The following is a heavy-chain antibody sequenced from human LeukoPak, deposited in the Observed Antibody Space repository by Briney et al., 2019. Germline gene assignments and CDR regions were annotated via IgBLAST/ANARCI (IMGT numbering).Heavy chain of an antibody. D-gene: IGHD2-15*01. Sequence: GGSLRLSCAASGFTFSDYEMNWVRQAPGKGLEWLSHISISGTTIHYADSVKGRFTISRDNAKNSVYLQMTSLRAEDTALYYCAKDPRHCSGDSCRYYYYYMDVWGKGTTVTISS. CDR1: GFTFSDYE. CDR2: ISISGTTI. V-gene: IGHV3-48*03. J-gene: IGHJ6*03. CDR3: AKDPRHCSGDSCRYYYYYMDV.